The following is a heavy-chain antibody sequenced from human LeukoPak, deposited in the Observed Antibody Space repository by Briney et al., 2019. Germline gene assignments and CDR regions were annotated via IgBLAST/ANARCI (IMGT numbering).Heavy chain of an antibody. D-gene: IGHD2-8*01. Sequence: SETLSLTCTVSGVSVISSYWSWVRQPPGKGLEYIGFIHHSGDTKYNPSLKSRVTMSVDTSKSQFSLRLSSVTAADSAVYYCASHNGVSYLDYWAQGTLVTVSS. J-gene: IGHJ4*02. CDR2: IHHSGDT. CDR3: ASHNGVSYLDY. V-gene: IGHV4-59*02. CDR1: GVSVISSY.